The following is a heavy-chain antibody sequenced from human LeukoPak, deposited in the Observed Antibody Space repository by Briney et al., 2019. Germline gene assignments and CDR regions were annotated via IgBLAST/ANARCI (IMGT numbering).Heavy chain of an antibody. CDR3: AELGITMIGGV. J-gene: IGHJ6*04. D-gene: IGHD3-10*02. Sequence: TGGSLRLSCTVSGFSLSSYAMSWVRRAPGKGLEWVSATSSSDDGKYYADSVRGRFTISRDNAKNSLYLQMNSLRAEDTAVYYCAELGITMIGGVWGKGTTVTISS. V-gene: IGHV3-23*01. CDR1: GFSLSSYA. CDR2: TSSSDDGK.